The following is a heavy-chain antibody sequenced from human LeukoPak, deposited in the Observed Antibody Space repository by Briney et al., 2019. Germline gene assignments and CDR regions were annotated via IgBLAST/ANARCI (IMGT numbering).Heavy chain of an antibody. CDR1: GYTFTSYG. Sequence: GASVKVSCKASGYTFTSYGISWVRQAPGQGLEWMGGIIPIFGTANYAQKFQGRVTITADKSTSTAYMELSSLRSEDTAVYYCARTVYYYDSSGSGYYYYYYMDVWGKGTTVTVSS. V-gene: IGHV1-69*06. CDR2: IIPIFGTA. D-gene: IGHD3-22*01. J-gene: IGHJ6*03. CDR3: ARTVYYYDSSGSGYYYYYYMDV.